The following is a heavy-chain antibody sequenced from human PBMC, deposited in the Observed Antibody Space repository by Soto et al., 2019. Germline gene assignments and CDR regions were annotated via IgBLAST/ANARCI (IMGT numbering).Heavy chain of an antibody. J-gene: IGHJ4*02. CDR3: ARDLMCNESPRGDDY. V-gene: IGHV3-21*06. Sequence: GGSLRLSCVASGFTFSNYYMNWVRQAPGKGLEWVSSLSSSSSYIYYADSVKGRFTISRDNAKNSLYLQMNSLRVEDTAVYYCARDLMCNESPRGDDYWGQGTLVTVSS. CDR1: GFTFSNYY. D-gene: IGHD3-10*01. CDR2: LSSSSSYI.